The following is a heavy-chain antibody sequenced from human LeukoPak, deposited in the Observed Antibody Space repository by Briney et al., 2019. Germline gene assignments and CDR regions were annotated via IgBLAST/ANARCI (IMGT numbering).Heavy chain of an antibody. J-gene: IGHJ4*02. CDR2: IRYDGSNK. Sequence: GGSLRLSCAASGFTFSSYGMHWVRQAPGKGLEWVTFIRYDGSNKYYADSVKGRFTISRDNSKNTLNLHMNSLRAGDTAVYYCARELHIVSTIDYWGQGALVTVSS. CDR3: ARELHIVSTIDY. D-gene: IGHD5/OR15-5a*01. V-gene: IGHV3-30*02. CDR1: GFTFSSYG.